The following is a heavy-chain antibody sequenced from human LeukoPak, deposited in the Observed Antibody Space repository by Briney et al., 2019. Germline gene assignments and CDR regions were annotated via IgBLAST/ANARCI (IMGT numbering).Heavy chain of an antibody. D-gene: IGHD3-10*01. J-gene: IGHJ6*02. V-gene: IGHV3-48*02. CDR3: AKDLKSMVRGACMDA. CDR1: GFTFSIYS. CDR2: ISSGSSTM. Sequence: GGSLRLSCAASGFTFSIYSMNWVRQAPGKGLEWVSYISSGSSTMYYADSVKGRFTISRDNAKNSLYLQMNSLRDEDTAVYYCAKDLKSMVRGACMDAWGQGTTVTVSS.